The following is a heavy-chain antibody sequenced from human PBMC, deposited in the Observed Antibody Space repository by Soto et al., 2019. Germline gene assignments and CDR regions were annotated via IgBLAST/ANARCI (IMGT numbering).Heavy chain of an antibody. Sequence: QVQLVESGGGVVQPGRSLRLSCAASGFTFSSYGMHWVRQAPGKGLQWVAVISYDGSNKYYADSVKGRFTISRDNSKNTLYLQMNSLRAEDTAVYYCATDFGFLKRRYLATIDYWGQGTLVTVSS. CDR2: ISYDGSNK. J-gene: IGHJ4*02. V-gene: IGHV3-30*03. D-gene: IGHD5-12*01. CDR3: ATDFGFLKRRYLATIDY. CDR1: GFTFSSYG.